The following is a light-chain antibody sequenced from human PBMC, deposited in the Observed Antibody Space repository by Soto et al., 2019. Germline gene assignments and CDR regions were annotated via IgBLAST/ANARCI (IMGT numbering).Light chain of an antibody. CDR3: QQYNNWPPKHT. Sequence: EIVMTQSPATLSVSPGERATLSCRASQSVSSNLAWYQQKPGQPPRLLIYDASTRATGIPARFSGSGSGTEFTLIINSLQSEDFAVYYCQQYNNWPPKHTFGQGTKLEIK. V-gene: IGKV3-15*01. CDR2: DAS. CDR1: QSVSSN. J-gene: IGKJ2*01.